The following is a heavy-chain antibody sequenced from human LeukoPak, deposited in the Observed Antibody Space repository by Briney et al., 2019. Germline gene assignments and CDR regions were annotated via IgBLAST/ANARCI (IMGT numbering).Heavy chain of an antibody. J-gene: IGHJ3*02. CDR3: ARRSGSGRHPFHI. CDR1: GYTSTTYD. Sequence: ASVKVSCKASGYTSTTYDINWVRQAPGQGLEWMGYINTNSGNTGYARKFQGRVTITSTTSITTAYMELRSLRYDDTAVYYCARRSGSGRHPFHIWGQGTLVTVSS. V-gene: IGHV1-8*03. D-gene: IGHD3-10*01. CDR2: INTNSGNT.